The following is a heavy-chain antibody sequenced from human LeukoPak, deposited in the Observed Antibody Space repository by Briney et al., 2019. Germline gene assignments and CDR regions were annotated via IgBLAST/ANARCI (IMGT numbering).Heavy chain of an antibody. V-gene: IGHV3-30*02. J-gene: IGHJ4*02. CDR1: GFTFSSYG. D-gene: IGHD5-24*01. Sequence: GGSLRLSCAASGFTFSSYGMHWVRQAPGKGLEWVAFIRYDGSNKYYADSVKGRFTISRDNSKNTLYLQMNSLRAEDTAVYYCANRRRDGYNWGSGFDYWGQGTLVTVSS. CDR3: ANRRRDGYNWGSGFDY. CDR2: IRYDGSNK.